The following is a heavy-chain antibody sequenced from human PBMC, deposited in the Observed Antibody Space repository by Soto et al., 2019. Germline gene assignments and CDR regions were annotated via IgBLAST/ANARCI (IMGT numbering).Heavy chain of an antibody. CDR1: GFSLSNARMG. CDR2: IFSNDEK. CDR3: VKMATITDPDNWFDP. D-gene: IGHD5-12*01. Sequence: SGPTLVNPTETLTLTCTVSGFSLSNARMGVSWIRQPPGKALEWLAHIFSNDEKSYSASLKSRLTISKDTSKSQVVLTMTNMDPVDTATYYCVKMATITDPDNWFDPWGQGTLVTVSS. J-gene: IGHJ5*02. V-gene: IGHV2-26*01.